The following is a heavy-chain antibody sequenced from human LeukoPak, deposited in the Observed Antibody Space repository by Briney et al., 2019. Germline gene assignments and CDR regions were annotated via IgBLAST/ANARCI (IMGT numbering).Heavy chain of an antibody. J-gene: IGHJ6*02. V-gene: IGHV4-59*01. Sequence: SETLSLTCTVSGGSISSYYWSWIRQPPGKGLEWIGYIYYSGSTNYNPSLKSRVTISVGTSQNQFSLKLSSVTAADTAVYYCARVAAAGPLYGMDVWGQGTTVTVSS. CDR1: GGSISSYY. CDR2: IYYSGST. CDR3: ARVAAAGPLYGMDV. D-gene: IGHD6-13*01.